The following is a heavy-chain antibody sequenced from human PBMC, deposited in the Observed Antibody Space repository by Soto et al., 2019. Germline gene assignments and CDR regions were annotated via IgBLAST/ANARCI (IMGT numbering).Heavy chain of an antibody. CDR1: TFTFSSYA. D-gene: IGHD3-16*02. V-gene: IGHV3-23*01. CDR2: ISGSGGST. Sequence: GGSLRLSCTAFTFTFSSYAMSWVRQAPGKGLEWVSGISGSGGSTYYADSVKGRFTISRDNSKNTLYLQMDNLRADDTAVYYCAKVSRMTPRLRLGEVPLYPQYFDYWGQGTLVTVS. J-gene: IGHJ4*02. CDR3: AKVSRMTPRLRLGEVPLYPQYFDY.